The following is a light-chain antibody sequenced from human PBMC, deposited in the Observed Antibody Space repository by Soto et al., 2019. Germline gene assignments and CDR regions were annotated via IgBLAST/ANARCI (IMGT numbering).Light chain of an antibody. Sequence: EIVLTQSPGTLSLSPGERDTLSCRASQSVSSSYLAWYQQKPGQAPRLLIYGASSRATGIPDRFSGSGSGTDFTLTISRLEPDDFAVYYCQQYGSSPWTFGQGTKVEIK. CDR3: QQYGSSPWT. J-gene: IGKJ1*01. V-gene: IGKV3-20*01. CDR1: QSVSSSY. CDR2: GAS.